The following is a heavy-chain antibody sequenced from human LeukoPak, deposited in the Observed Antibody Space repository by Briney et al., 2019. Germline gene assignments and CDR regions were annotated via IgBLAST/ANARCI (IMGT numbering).Heavy chain of an antibody. CDR1: GYTFTSYY. J-gene: IGHJ4*02. V-gene: IGHV1-2*02. CDR2: LNPNSGGT. D-gene: IGHD2-15*01. CDR3: ARCSGGSCYSFDYFDY. Sequence: GASVKVSCKASGYTFTSYYMHWVRQAPGQGLEWMGWLNPNSGGTNYAQKFQGRVTMTRDTSISTAYMELSRLRSDDTAVYYCARCSGGSCYSFDYFDYWGQGTLVTVSS.